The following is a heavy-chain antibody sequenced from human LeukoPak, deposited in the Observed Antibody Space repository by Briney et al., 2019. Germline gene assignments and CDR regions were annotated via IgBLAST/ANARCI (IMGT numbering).Heavy chain of an antibody. J-gene: IGHJ4*02. V-gene: IGHV4-34*01. Sequence: SETLSLTCAVYGGSFSGYYWSWIRQPPGKGLEWIGEINHSGSTNYNPSLKSRVTISVDTSKNQFSLKLSSVTAADTAVYYCARASDSIGYYLSPNFDYWGQGTLVTVSS. CDR2: INHSGST. D-gene: IGHD3-22*01. CDR1: GGSFSGYY. CDR3: ARASDSIGYYLSPNFDY.